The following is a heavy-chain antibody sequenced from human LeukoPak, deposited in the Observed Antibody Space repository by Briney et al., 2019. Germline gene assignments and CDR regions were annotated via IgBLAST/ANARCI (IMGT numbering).Heavy chain of an antibody. J-gene: IGHJ4*02. D-gene: IGHD2-21*02. CDR1: GFTFSSYA. Sequence: PGGSLRLSCAASGFTFSSYAMSWVRQAPGKGLEWLSAISGSGGSTYYADSVKGRFTISRDNSKNTLYLQMNSLRAEDTAVYYCAKDTASHCGGDCYSSYYFDYWGQGTLVTVSS. V-gene: IGHV3-23*01. CDR3: AKDTASHCGGDCYSSYYFDY. CDR2: ISGSGGST.